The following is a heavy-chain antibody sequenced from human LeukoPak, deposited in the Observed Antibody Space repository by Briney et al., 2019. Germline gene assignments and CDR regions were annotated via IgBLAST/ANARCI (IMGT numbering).Heavy chain of an antibody. CDR2: ISSSGSTI. J-gene: IGHJ5*02. CDR3: ARDSSLDCSSTSCYAGDNWFDP. V-gene: IGHV3-48*03. D-gene: IGHD2-2*01. Sequence: GGPLRLSCAASGFTFSSYEMNWVRQAPGKGLEWVSYISSSGSTIYYADSVKGRFTISRDNAKNSLYLQMNSLRAEDTAVYYCARDSSLDCSSTSCYAGDNWFDPWGQGTLVTVSS. CDR1: GFTFSSYE.